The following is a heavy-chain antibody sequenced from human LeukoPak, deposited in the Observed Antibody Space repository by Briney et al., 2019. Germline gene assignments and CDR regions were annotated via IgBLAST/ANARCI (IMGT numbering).Heavy chain of an antibody. Sequence: PSETLSLTCAVYGGSFSGYYWSWIRQPPGKGLEWIGEINHSGSTNYNPSLKSRVTISVDTSKNQCSLKLSSVTAADTAVYYCARGSRIAAAGTPFDYWGQGTLVTVSS. J-gene: IGHJ4*02. CDR1: GGSFSGYY. CDR2: INHSGST. V-gene: IGHV4-34*01. D-gene: IGHD6-13*01. CDR3: ARGSRIAAAGTPFDY.